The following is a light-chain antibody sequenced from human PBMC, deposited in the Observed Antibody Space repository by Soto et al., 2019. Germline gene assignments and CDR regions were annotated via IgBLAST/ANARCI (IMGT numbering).Light chain of an antibody. CDR3: CSYAGSLYV. Sequence: QSLLTQPASVSGSPGQSITISCTGTSIDVGSYNLVSWYQQHPGKPPKLMIYEGSKRPSGVSNRFSGSKSGNTASLTISGLQAEDEADYYCCSYAGSLYVFGTGTKVTVL. CDR2: EGS. CDR1: SIDVGSYNL. J-gene: IGLJ1*01. V-gene: IGLV2-23*01.